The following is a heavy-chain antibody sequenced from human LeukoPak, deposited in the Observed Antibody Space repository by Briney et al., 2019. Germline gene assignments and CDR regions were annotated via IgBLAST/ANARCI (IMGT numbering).Heavy chain of an antibody. V-gene: IGHV3-7*01. CDR2: IKQDGSEK. J-gene: IGHJ6*03. CDR3: ARKTRLRFLEWLPYYMDV. Sequence: PSGGSLRLSCAASGFTFSSYWMSWVRQAPGKGLEWVANIKQDGSEKCYVDSVKGRFTISRDNAKNSLYLQMNSLRAEDTAVYYCARKTRLRFLEWLPYYMDVWGKGTTVTVSS. D-gene: IGHD3-3*01. CDR1: GFTFSSYW.